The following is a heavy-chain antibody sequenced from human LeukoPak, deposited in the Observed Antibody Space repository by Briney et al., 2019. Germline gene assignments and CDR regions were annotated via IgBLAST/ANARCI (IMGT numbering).Heavy chain of an antibody. V-gene: IGHV3-23*01. CDR3: AKIPSSSWTFGWFDP. CDR2: ISGSGGST. Sequence: GGSLRLSCAVSGVTLSNYGMTWVRQAPGKGLEWVAGISGSGGSTNYADSVKGRFTISRDNSKNTLYLQMNSLRAEDTAVYYCAKIPSSSWTFGWFDPWGQGTLVTVSS. D-gene: IGHD6-13*01. CDR1: GVTLSNYG. J-gene: IGHJ5*02.